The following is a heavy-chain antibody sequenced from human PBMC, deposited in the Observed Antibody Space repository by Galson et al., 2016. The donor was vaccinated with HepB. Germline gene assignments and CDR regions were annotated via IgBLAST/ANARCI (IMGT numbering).Heavy chain of an antibody. CDR2: IIPISGPS. J-gene: IGHJ6*02. D-gene: IGHD6-13*01. CDR1: GYTFTGYY. CDR3: ARVDLRQLDYFYYYYRMDV. Sequence: SVKVSCKASGYTFTGYYMHWVRQAPGQGLEWMGGIIPISGPSHYAQKFQGRVTITADDSTTTVYMELSSLRSEDTAVYYCARVDLRQLDYFYYYYRMDVWGQGTTVTVSS. V-gene: IGHV1-69*13.